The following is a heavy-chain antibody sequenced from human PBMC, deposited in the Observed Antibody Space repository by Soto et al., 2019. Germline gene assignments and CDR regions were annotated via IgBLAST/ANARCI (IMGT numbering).Heavy chain of an antibody. J-gene: IGHJ1*01. V-gene: IGHV4-31*11. CDR3: TLNHCAGGGCYDRDY. CDR2: ISSGGSP. D-gene: IGHD2-15*01. CDR1: DESVTSPGNY. Sequence: SETLSLTCDVSDESVTSPGNYWNWIRQRPDTGLEWIGYISSGGSPFYNPSLKSRVSISLDTSRNVISLTLRSVTAADTAVYYCTLNHCAGGGCYDRDYWGRGTRVTVSS.